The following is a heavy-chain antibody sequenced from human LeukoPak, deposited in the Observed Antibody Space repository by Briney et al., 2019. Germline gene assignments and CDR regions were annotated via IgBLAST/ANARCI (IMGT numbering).Heavy chain of an antibody. CDR3: ARVVSSGWYSFDY. CDR2: ISYDGSNK. D-gene: IGHD6-19*01. J-gene: IGHJ4*02. V-gene: IGHV3-30*03. Sequence: GGSLRLSCAASGFTFSSYGMHWVRQAPGKGLEWVAVISYDGSNKYYADSVKGRFTISRDNSKNTLYLQMNSLRADDTAVYYCARVVSSGWYSFDYWGQGTLLTVSS. CDR1: GFTFSSYG.